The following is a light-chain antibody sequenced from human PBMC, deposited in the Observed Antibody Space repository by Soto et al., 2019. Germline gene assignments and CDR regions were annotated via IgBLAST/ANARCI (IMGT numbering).Light chain of an antibody. CDR3: QQSYSTPRT. CDR2: DAS. CDR1: RTVGNF. V-gene: IGKV3-11*01. Sequence: IVLTQSPATLSFAPCEIATLSWRASRTVGNFLAWYQQKPGQAPRLLIYDASNRATGIPARFSGSGSGTDFTLTISSLQPEDFATYYCQQSYSTPRTFGQGTKVDIK. J-gene: IGKJ1*01.